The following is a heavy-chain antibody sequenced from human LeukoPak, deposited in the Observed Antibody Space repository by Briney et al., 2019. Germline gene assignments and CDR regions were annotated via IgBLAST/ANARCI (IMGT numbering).Heavy chain of an antibody. CDR2: ISSSSSTI. CDR3: ARDTMVRGVNPPYHFDY. V-gene: IGHV3-48*02. Sequence: GGSLRLSCAASGFTFSTYSMNWVRQAPGKVLEWVSYISSSSSTIYYADSVKGRFTISRDNAKNSLYLQMNTLRDEDTAVYYCARDTMVRGVNPPYHFDYWGQGTLVTVSP. J-gene: IGHJ4*02. CDR1: GFTFSTYS. D-gene: IGHD3-10*01.